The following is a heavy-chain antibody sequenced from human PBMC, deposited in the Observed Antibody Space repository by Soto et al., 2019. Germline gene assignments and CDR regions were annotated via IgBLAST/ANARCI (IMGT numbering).Heavy chain of an antibody. CDR1: GFMFSSYG. Sequence: QVQLVESGGGVVQPGRSLRLSCAASGFMFSSYGMHWVRQAPGKGLEWVALLSYDGSNKYYADSVKGRFTISRDNSKNTLYLQMNSLRAEDTAVYYCEKGLYASGWSFLDYWGQGTLVTVSS. CDR3: EKGLYASGWSFLDY. D-gene: IGHD6-19*01. J-gene: IGHJ4*02. CDR2: LSYDGSNK. V-gene: IGHV3-30*18.